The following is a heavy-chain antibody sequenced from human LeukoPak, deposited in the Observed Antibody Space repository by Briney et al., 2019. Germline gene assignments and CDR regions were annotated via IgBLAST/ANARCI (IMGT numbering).Heavy chain of an antibody. CDR3: ARDLISGAYTFDY. D-gene: IGHD1-26*01. Sequence: GGSLRLSCAASGFSFSDFSMNWVRPAPGKGLEWVSYISSSGIVYYGDSVKGRFTISRDNAKNSLYLQMNSLRDEDTAVYYCARDLISGAYTFDYWGRGTLVTVSS. J-gene: IGHJ4*02. CDR2: ISSSGIV. CDR1: GFSFSDFS. V-gene: IGHV3-69-1*02.